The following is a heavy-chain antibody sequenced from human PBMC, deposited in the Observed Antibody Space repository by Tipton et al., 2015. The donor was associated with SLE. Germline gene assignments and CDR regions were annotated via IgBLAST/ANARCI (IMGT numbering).Heavy chain of an antibody. D-gene: IGHD3-10*01. CDR3: ARAPGIRYAFDI. Sequence: TLSLTCTVSGGSISSGSYYWSWIRQPAGKGLEWIGRIYTSGSTNYNPSLKSRVTISVDTSKNQFSLKLSSVTAADTAVYYCARAPGIRYAFDIWGQGKMVTASS. CDR1: GGSISSGSYY. J-gene: IGHJ3*02. V-gene: IGHV4-61*02. CDR2: IYTSGST.